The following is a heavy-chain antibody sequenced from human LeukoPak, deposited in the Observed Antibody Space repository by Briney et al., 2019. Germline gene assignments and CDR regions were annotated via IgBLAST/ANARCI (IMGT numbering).Heavy chain of an antibody. J-gene: IGHJ6*04. CDR2: IKSKTDGGTT. V-gene: IGHV3-15*01. CDR1: GFTFSIAW. D-gene: IGHD6-13*01. Sequence: GGSLRLSCAASGFTFSIAWMSWVRQAPGKGLEWVGRIKSKTDGGTTDYAAPVKGRFTITRDDSKNTPYLQMNSLKTEDTAVYYCTTDSPYSSSWFDYYYYYGMDVWGKGTTVTVSS. CDR3: TTDSPYSSSWFDYYYYYGMDV.